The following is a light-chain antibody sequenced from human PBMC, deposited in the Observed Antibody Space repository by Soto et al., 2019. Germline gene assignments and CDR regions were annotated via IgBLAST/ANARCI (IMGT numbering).Light chain of an antibody. CDR2: AAS. CDR1: QSISSY. J-gene: IGKJ1*01. V-gene: IGKV1-39*01. Sequence: DIQMTQSPSSLSASVGDRVTITCRASQSISSYLNWYQQKPGKAPKLLIYAASSLQSGVPSRFSGTASGTEFTLTISSLQPDGFATYYCQHYNSYSEAFGQGTKVDIK. CDR3: QHYNSYSEA.